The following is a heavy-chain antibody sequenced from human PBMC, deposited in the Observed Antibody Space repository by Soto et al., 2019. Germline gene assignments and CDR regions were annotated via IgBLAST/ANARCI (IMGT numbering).Heavy chain of an antibody. CDR3: AREAGRIAGPDDFWSGYRTYYYYYGMDV. Sequence: PSETLSLACTVSGGSISSGDYYWSWIRQPPGKGLEWIGYIYYSGSTYYNPSLKSRVTISVDTSKNQFSLKLSSVTAADTAVYYCAREAGRIAGPDDFWSGYRTYYYYYGMDVWGQGTTVTVSS. V-gene: IGHV4-30-4*01. CDR2: IYYSGST. CDR1: GGSISSGDYY. D-gene: IGHD3-3*01. J-gene: IGHJ6*02.